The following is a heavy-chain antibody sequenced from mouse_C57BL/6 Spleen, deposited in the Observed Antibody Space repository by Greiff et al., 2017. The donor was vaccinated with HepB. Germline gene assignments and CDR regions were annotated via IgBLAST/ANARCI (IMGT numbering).Heavy chain of an antibody. J-gene: IGHJ3*01. V-gene: IGHV1-39*01. CDR2: INPNYGTT. CDR3: ARGYYGSCPAWFAY. CDR1: GYSFTDYN. D-gene: IGHD1-1*01. Sequence: VQLQQSGPELVKPGASVKISCKASGYSFTDYNMNWVKQSNGKSLEWIGVINPNYGTTSYNQKFKGKATLTVDQSSSTAYMQLNSLKSEDSAVSYCARGYYGSCPAWFAYWGHGTLVTVSA.